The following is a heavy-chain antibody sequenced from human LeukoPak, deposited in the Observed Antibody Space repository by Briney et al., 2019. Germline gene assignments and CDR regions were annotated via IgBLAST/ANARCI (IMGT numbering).Heavy chain of an antibody. CDR1: GYTFTGYY. CDR2: INPDSGGT. Sequence: ASVKVSCKASGYTFTGYYIHWVRQAPGQGLEWMGWINPDSGGTNSAQNFQGRVTMTRDTSISTAYMELNRLRSDDTAVYYCARDRVVMSTPYYYYYGMDVWGQGTTVTVSS. D-gene: IGHD3-22*01. J-gene: IGHJ6*02. CDR3: ARDRVVMSTPYYYYYGMDV. V-gene: IGHV1-2*02.